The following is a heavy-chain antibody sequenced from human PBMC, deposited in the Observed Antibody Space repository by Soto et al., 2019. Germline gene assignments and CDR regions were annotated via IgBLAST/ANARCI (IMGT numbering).Heavy chain of an antibody. D-gene: IGHD6-19*01. Sequence: GASVKVSCKASGGTFSSYAISWVRQAPGQGLEWMGGIIPIFGTANYAQKFQGRVTITADESTSTAYMELSSLRSEDTAVYYCARAQTAGYSSGWSRFDPWGQGTLVTVSS. CDR3: ARAQTAGYSSGWSRFDP. CDR2: IIPIFGTA. V-gene: IGHV1-69*13. J-gene: IGHJ5*02. CDR1: GGTFSSYA.